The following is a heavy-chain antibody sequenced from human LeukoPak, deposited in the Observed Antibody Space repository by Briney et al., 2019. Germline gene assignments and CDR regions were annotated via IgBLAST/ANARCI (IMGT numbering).Heavy chain of an antibody. CDR3: ARAARDIKAWYFDL. D-gene: IGHD5-24*01. CDR1: GGSISSGDYY. J-gene: IGHJ2*01. V-gene: IGHV4-30-4*01. Sequence: NPSQTLSLTCTVSGGSISSGDYYWRWIRQPPGKGLEWIGYIYYSGSTYYNPSLKSRVTISVDTSKNQFSLKLSSVTAADTAVYYCARAARDIKAWYFDLWGRGTPVTVSS. CDR2: IYYSGST.